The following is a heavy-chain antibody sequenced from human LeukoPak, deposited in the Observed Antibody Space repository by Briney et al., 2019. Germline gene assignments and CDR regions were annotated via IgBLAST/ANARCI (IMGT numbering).Heavy chain of an antibody. CDR2: IYPGDSDS. V-gene: IGHV5-51*01. J-gene: IGHJ3*01. CDR1: GYRFSSYW. Sequence: GESLRISCKGSGYRFSSYWIGWVRQMPGKGLEGVGIIYPGDSDSRYSPPFRGQVSMSVDKSNRTAYLRWSSLKASDTAMYFCVRQRGSYGEFDVWGQGTMVTISS. CDR3: VRQRGSYGEFDV. D-gene: IGHD3-10*01.